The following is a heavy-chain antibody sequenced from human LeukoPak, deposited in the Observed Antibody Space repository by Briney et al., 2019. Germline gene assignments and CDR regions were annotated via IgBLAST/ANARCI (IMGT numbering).Heavy chain of an antibody. CDR2: ISGSGSNT. J-gene: IGHJ4*02. CDR3: AKDPPCSGGTCYGYFES. D-gene: IGHD2-15*01. V-gene: IGHV3-23*01. Sequence: GGSLRLSCAASGFTFSSSALTWVRQAPGKGLEWVSAISGSGSNTFYADAVKGRFTISRDNSINTPYLQMNNLRDEDTAVYYCAKDPPCSGGTCYGYFESWGQGTLVTVSS. CDR1: GFTFSSSA.